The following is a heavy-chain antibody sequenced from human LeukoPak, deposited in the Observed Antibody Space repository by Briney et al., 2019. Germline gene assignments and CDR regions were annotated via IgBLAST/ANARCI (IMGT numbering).Heavy chain of an antibody. V-gene: IGHV4-4*02. CDR3: ARDDAAGATFDY. Sequence: NPSETLSLTCAVSGGSISSNNWWGWVRQPPGKGLEWIGEINHSGSTNYNPSLKSRVTISVDTSKNQFSLKLSSVTAADTAVYYCARDDAAGATFDYWGQGTLVTVSS. J-gene: IGHJ4*02. D-gene: IGHD3-10*01. CDR1: GGSISSNNW. CDR2: INHSGST.